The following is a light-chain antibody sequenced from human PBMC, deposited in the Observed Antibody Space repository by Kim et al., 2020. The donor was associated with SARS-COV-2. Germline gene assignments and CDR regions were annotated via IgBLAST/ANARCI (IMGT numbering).Light chain of an antibody. CDR2: AAS. CDR3: QQKT. Sequence: SPSSLSASVGDRVTITCRASQSISSYLNWYQQKPGKAPKLLIYAASSLQSGVPSRFSGSGSGTDFTLTISSLQPEDFATYYCQQKTFGGGTKLEI. V-gene: IGKV1-39*01. CDR1: QSISSY. J-gene: IGKJ4*01.